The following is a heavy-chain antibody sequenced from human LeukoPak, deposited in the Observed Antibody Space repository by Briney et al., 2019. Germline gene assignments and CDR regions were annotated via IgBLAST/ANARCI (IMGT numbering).Heavy chain of an antibody. D-gene: IGHD4-17*01. CDR2: IYYSGST. J-gene: IGHJ5*02. CDR3: ASFTATVTTHWFDP. CDR1: GGSISSGGYY. Sequence: SQTLSLTCTVSGGSISSGGYYWSWICQHPGKGLEWIGYIYYSGSTYYNPSLKSRVTISVDTSKNQFSLKLSSVTAADTAVYYCASFTATVTTHWFDPWGQGTLVTVSS. V-gene: IGHV4-31*03.